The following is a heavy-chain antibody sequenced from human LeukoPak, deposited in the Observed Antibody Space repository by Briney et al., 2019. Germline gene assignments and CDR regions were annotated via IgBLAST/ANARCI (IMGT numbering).Heavy chain of an antibody. CDR1: GYTFTAYY. CDR2: INPNSGGT. Sequence: TSVKVSCKASGYTFTAYYMHWVRQAPGQGLEWMGWINPNSGGTNYAQKFQGRVTMTRDTSISTAYMELSRLRSDDTAVYYCARRDVYNPSASEYWGQGALVTVSS. V-gene: IGHV1-2*02. J-gene: IGHJ4*02. CDR3: ARRDVYNPSASEY. D-gene: IGHD5-24*01.